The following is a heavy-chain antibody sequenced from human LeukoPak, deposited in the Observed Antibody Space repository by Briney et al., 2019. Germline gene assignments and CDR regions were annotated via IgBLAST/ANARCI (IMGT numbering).Heavy chain of an antibody. Sequence: PGRSPRLSCAASGFTFSSYGMHWVRQAPGKGLEWVAVISYDGSNKYYADSVKGRFTISRDNSKNTLYLQMNSLRAEDTAVYYCAKGHNYYGMDVWGQGTTVTVSS. CDR1: GFTFSSYG. V-gene: IGHV3-30*18. CDR2: ISYDGSNK. CDR3: AKGHNYYGMDV. J-gene: IGHJ6*02.